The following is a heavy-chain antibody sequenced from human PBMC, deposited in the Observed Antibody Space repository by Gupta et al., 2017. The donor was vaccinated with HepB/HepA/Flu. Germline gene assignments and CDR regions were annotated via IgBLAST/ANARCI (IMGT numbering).Heavy chain of an antibody. V-gene: IGHV3-30-3*01. J-gene: IGHJ4*02. D-gene: IGHD2-2*01. CDR1: GFTFSSYA. CDR3: ARGQVILMGVPAAVNFDY. Sequence: QVQLVESGGGVVQPGRSLRLSCAASGFTFSSYAMHWFRQAPGKGLEWVAVISYDGSNKYYADSVKGRFTISRDNSKNTLYLQMNSLRAEDTAVYYCARGQVILMGVPAAVNFDYWGQGTLVTVSS. CDR2: ISYDGSNK.